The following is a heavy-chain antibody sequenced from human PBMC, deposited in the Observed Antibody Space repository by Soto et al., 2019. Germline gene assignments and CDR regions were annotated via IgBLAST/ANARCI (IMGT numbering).Heavy chain of an antibody. CDR2: IIPIFGTA. CDR1: GGTFSSYA. Sequence: ASVKVSCKASGGTFSSYAISWVRQAPGQGLEWMGGIIPIFGTANYAQKFQGRVTITADESTSTAYMELSSLRSEDTAVYYCARGKVDTAMPDYYYYGMDVWGQGTAVTVSS. V-gene: IGHV1-69*13. CDR3: ARGKVDTAMPDYYYYGMDV. D-gene: IGHD5-18*01. J-gene: IGHJ6*02.